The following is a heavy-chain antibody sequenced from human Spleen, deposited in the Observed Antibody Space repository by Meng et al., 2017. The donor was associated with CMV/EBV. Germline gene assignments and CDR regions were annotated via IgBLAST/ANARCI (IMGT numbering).Heavy chain of an antibody. Sequence: SRYSFTDCYMYCVRQAPGQGLGWIGWINPSSGGTKYAQNFEYKVTMTRDTSISTAYMELSRLRSDDTAVYYCARRYCTNGVCYHWFDPWGQGTLVTVSS. V-gene: IGHV1-2*02. D-gene: IGHD2-8*01. J-gene: IGHJ5*02. CDR2: INPSSGGT. CDR1: RYSFTDCY. CDR3: ARRYCTNGVCYHWFDP.